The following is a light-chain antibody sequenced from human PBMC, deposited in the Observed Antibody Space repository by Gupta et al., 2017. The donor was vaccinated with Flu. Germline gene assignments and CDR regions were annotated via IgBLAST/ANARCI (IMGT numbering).Light chain of an antibody. CDR1: SSDVGGYNY. Sequence: STTISCTGTSSDVGGYNYVPGYQQHPGKAPKLLIYEVSNRPSGVSNRFSGSKSGNTASLTISGLQAEDEADYYCSSYTSSSTRVFGGGTKLTVL. CDR2: EVS. J-gene: IGLJ2*01. V-gene: IGLV2-14*01. CDR3: SSYTSSSTRV.